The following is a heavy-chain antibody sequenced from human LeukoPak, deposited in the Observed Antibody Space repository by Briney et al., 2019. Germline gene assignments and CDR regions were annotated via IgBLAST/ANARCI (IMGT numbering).Heavy chain of an antibody. D-gene: IGHD2-2*01. Sequence: ASVKVSCTASGYTFTGYYMHWVRQAPGQGLEWMGWINPNSGGTNYAQKFQGRETMTRDTSISTDYMEQSRLRSDDTAVYYCARDTVVPAAIWFDPWGQGTLVTVSS. CDR3: ARDTVVPAAIWFDP. CDR1: GYTFTGYY. J-gene: IGHJ5*02. CDR2: INPNSGGT. V-gene: IGHV1-2*02.